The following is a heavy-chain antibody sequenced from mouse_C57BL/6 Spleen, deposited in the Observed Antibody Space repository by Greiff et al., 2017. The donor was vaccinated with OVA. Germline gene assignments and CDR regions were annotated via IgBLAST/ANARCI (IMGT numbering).Heavy chain of an antibody. J-gene: IGHJ1*03. Sequence: EVNLVESGEGLVKPGGSLKLSCAASGFTFSSYAMSWVRQTPEKRLEWVAYISSGGDYIYYADTVKGRFTISRDNARNTLYLQMSSLKSEDTAMYYCTREGYSNLWYFDVWGTGTTVTVSS. CDR3: TREGYSNLWYFDV. CDR2: ISSGGDYI. D-gene: IGHD2-5*01. CDR1: GFTFSSYA. V-gene: IGHV5-9-1*02.